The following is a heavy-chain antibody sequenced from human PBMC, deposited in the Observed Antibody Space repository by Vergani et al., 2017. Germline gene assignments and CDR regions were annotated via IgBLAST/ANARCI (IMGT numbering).Heavy chain of an antibody. CDR3: ARGCRWLQPKYYFDY. CDR2: IYTSGST. CDR1: GGSISSYY. Sequence: QVQLQESGPGLVKPSETLSLTCTVSGGSISSYYWSWIRQPAGKGLEWIGRIYTSGSTNYNPSLKSRVTMSVDTSKNQFSLKLSSVTAADTAVYYCARGCRWLQPKYYFDYWGQGTLVTVSS. V-gene: IGHV4-4*07. D-gene: IGHD5-24*01. J-gene: IGHJ4*02.